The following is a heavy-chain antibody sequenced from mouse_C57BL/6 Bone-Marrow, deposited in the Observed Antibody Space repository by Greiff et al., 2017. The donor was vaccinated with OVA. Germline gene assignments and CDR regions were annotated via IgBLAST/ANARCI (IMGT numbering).Heavy chain of an antibody. V-gene: IGHV2-6*02. CDR1: GFSLTSYG. J-gene: IGHJ4*01. D-gene: IGHD1-1*01. CDR2: IWSDGST. Sequence: QVQLKESGPGLVAPSQSLSITCTVSGFSLTSYGVHWVRQPPGKGLEWLVVIWSDGSTTYNSALKSRLSISKDNSKSQVFLKMNSLQTDDTAMYYCARNKDYYGSRDYAMDYWGQGTSVTVSS. CDR3: ARNKDYYGSRDYAMDY.